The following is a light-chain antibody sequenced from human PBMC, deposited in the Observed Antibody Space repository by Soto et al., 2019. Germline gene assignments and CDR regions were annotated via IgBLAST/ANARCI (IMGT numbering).Light chain of an antibody. J-gene: IGKJ1*01. CDR1: QSISSN. CDR3: QQYDYWARR. CDR2: GVS. V-gene: IGKV3-15*01. Sequence: YCRASQSISSNKLAWYQQKPGQAPRLLLFGVSNRATGIPARFSGSGSGTDFSLTISCLQSEDFAVYYCQQYDYWARRFGQGTKVDNK.